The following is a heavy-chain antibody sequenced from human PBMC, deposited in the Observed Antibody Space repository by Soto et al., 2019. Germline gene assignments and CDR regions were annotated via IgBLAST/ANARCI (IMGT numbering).Heavy chain of an antibody. V-gene: IGHV4-30-4*01. D-gene: IGHD1-26*01. J-gene: IGHJ3*02. CDR2: IYYSGST. CDR1: GGSISSGDYY. Sequence: QVQLQESGPGLVKPSQTLSLTCTVSGGSISSGDYYWSWIRQPPGKGLEWIGYIYYSGSTYYNPYLKSRGTISVDTSKNKFALKLSSVTAADTAVYYCARENELSWELRGAFDIWGQGTMVTVSS. CDR3: ARENELSWELRGAFDI.